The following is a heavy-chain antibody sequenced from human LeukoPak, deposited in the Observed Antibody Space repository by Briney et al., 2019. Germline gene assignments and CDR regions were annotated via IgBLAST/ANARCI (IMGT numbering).Heavy chain of an antibody. J-gene: IGHJ5*02. CDR3: ARDRGRAPFDP. CDR1: GYPFNTNG. V-gene: IGHV1-18*01. Sequence: GASVKVSFKASGYPFNTNGISWVRPAPGQGLEWMGWISAYNGNTNYAQKLPGRVTMTTDTSTSTAYMELRSLRSDDTAVYYCARDRGRAPFDPWGQGTLVTVSS. D-gene: IGHD3-10*01. CDR2: ISAYNGNT.